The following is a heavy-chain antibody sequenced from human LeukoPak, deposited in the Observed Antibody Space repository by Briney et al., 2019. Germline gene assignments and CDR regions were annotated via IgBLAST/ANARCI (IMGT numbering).Heavy chain of an antibody. D-gene: IGHD5-12*01. CDR3: ARDLSGYDLIGMDV. CDR1: GYTFTSYG. CDR2: ISAYNGNT. V-gene: IGHV1-18*04. J-gene: IGHJ6*04. Sequence: GASVKVSCKASGYTFTSYGISWARQAPGQGLEWMGWISAYNGNTNYAQKLQGRVTMTTDTSTSTAYMELRSLRSDDTAVYYCARDLSGYDLIGMDVWGKGTTVTVSS.